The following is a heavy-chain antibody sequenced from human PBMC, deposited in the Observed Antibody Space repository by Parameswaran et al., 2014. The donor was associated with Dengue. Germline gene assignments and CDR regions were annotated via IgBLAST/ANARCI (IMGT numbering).Heavy chain of an antibody. V-gene: IGHV3-23*01. CDR3: AKAVRLRLGELPQIDY. J-gene: IGHJ4*02. D-gene: IGHD3-16*01. CDR2: ISGSGGST. CDR1: GFTFDDYG. Sequence: ESLKISCAASGFTFDDYGMSWVRQAPGKGLEWVSAISGSGGSTYYADSVKGRFTISRDTSKNTLYLQMNSLRAEDTAVYYCAKAVRLRLGELPQIDYWGQGTLVTVS.